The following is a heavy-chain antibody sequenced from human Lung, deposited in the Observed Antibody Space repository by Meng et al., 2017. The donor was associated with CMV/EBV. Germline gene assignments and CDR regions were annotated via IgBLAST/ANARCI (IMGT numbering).Heavy chain of an antibody. V-gene: IGHV4-4*02. CDR3: ARGKQDAWELLAY. J-gene: IGHJ4*02. CDR1: GCAMRSNIR. CDR2: IDDSGST. Sequence: VLLRTSVSELVKPSGTLSLTCGLSGCAMRSNIRWTWVRQPPGKGLGWIGDIDDSGSTNYNPSLNSRISISLDKSKNHFSLKVNSVTAADTAVYYCARGKQDAWELLAYWCQGALVTVSS. D-gene: IGHD1-26*01.